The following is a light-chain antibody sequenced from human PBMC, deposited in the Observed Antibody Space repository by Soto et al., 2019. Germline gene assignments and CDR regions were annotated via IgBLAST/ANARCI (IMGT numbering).Light chain of an antibody. CDR3: CSDAGSSTWV. CDR1: SSDVGSRDL. J-gene: IGLJ3*02. CDR2: EVT. V-gene: IGLV2-23*02. Sequence: QSVLTQPASVTGSPGQSITISCTGTSSDVGSRDLVSWYQQHPGKAPKLIIYEVTKRPSGVSNRFSGSKSGNTASLTISGLQAGDEADYYCCSDAGSSTWVFGGGTKLTVL.